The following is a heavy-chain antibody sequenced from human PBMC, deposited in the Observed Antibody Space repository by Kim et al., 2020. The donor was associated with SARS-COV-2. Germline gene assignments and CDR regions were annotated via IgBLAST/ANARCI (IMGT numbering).Heavy chain of an antibody. V-gene: IGHV4-31*03. CDR3: ARANSLFTVTTSDYFDY. J-gene: IGHJ4*02. CDR1: GGSISSGGYY. Sequence: SETLSLTCTVSGGSISSGGYYWSWIRQHRGKGLEWIGYIYYSGSTYYNPSLKSRVTISVDTSKNQFSLKLSSVTAADTAVYYCARANSLFTVTTSDYFDYWGQGTLVTVSS. D-gene: IGHD4-17*01. CDR2: IYYSGST.